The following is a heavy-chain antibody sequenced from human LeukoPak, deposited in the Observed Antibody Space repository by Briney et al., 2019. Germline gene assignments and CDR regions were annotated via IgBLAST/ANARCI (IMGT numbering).Heavy chain of an antibody. J-gene: IGHJ1*01. V-gene: IGHV3-21*01. CDR3: ATGPPGGLVRQFQH. CDR2: ISPRSDYI. Sequence: GGSLRLSCAASGSTFSTYSMNWVRQAPGKGLEWVSSISPRSDYIYYADSAKGRFTISRDNAKNSLFLLMNSLSAEDTAVYYCATGPPGGLVRQFQHWGQGTLVTVSS. CDR1: GSTFSTYS. D-gene: IGHD1-26*01.